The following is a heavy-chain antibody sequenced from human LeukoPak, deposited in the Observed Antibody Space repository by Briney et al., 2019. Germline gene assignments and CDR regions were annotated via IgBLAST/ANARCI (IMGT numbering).Heavy chain of an antibody. V-gene: IGHV1-2*02. CDR3: ARGSSSWYLVDY. CDR1: GYTFTGYY. J-gene: IGHJ4*02. D-gene: IGHD6-13*01. Sequence: ASVQVSCQASGYTFTGYYMHWVRQAPGQGLEWMGWINPNSGGTNYAQKFQGRVTMTRNTSISTAYMELSRLRSDDTAVYYCARGSSSWYLVDYWGQGTLVTVSS. CDR2: INPNSGGT.